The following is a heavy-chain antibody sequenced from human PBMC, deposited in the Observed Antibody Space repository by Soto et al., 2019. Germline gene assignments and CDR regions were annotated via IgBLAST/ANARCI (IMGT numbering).Heavy chain of an antibody. J-gene: IGHJ5*02. Sequence: GGSLRLSCAASGFTFSGYAMAWVRQAPGKGLEWVSGISDSGITTHYSDSVKGRFTISRDNSNNTLFLQMKSLRAADTAIYYCAKDAPRSGIVGQWAAWGLGIPVTVSS. CDR1: GFTFSGYA. CDR2: ISDSGITT. D-gene: IGHD1-26*01. V-gene: IGHV3-23*01. CDR3: AKDAPRSGIVGQWAA.